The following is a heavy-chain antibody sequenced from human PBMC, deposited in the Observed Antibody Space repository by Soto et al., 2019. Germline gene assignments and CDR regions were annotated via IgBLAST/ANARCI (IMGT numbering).Heavy chain of an antibody. Sequence: SETLSLTCAVSGGSISSSNWWSWVRQPPGKGLEWIGEIYHSGSTNYNPSLKSRVTISVDKSKNQFSLKLSSVTAADTAVYYCARDPSYYYDSSGYRVDDYWGQGTLVNVSS. CDR1: GGSISSSNW. V-gene: IGHV4-4*02. J-gene: IGHJ4*02. CDR2: IYHSGST. D-gene: IGHD3-22*01. CDR3: ARDPSYYYDSSGYRVDDY.